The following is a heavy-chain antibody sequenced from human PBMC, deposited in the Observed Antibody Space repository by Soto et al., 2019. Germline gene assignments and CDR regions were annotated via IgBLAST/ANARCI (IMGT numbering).Heavy chain of an antibody. CDR1: GGTFSSYA. Sequence: SVKVSCKASGGTFSSYAISWVRQAPGQGLEWVGGIIPIFGTANYAQKFQGRVTITADESTSTAYMELSSLRSEDTAVYYCASQGGGVRGVIGSHNWFDPWGQGTLVTVSS. J-gene: IGHJ5*02. V-gene: IGHV1-69*13. CDR3: ASQGGGVRGVIGSHNWFDP. CDR2: IIPIFGTA. D-gene: IGHD3-10*01.